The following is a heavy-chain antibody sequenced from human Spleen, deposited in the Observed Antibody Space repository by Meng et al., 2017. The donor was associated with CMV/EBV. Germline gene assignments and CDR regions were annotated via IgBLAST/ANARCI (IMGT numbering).Heavy chain of an antibody. J-gene: IGHJ6*02. CDR2: INPNSGGT. Sequence: ASVKVSCKASGYTFTGYYMHWVRQAPGQGLEWMGWINPNSGGTNYAQKFQGRVTMTRDTSISTAYMELSRLRSDDTAVYYCVRAGPKVVVPTADYYYYGMDVWGQGTTVTVSS. V-gene: IGHV1-2*02. CDR1: GYTFTGYY. CDR3: VRAGPKVVVPTADYYYYGMDV. D-gene: IGHD2-2*01.